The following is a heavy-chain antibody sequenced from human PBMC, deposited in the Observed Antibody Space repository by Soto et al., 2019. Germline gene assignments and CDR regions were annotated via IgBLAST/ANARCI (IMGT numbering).Heavy chain of an antibody. CDR3: ARDAAPGYFDL. CDR1: GFTFRSFW. D-gene: IGHD6-25*01. J-gene: IGHJ2*01. Sequence: GGSLRLPCAASGFTFRSFWMHWVRQAPGKGLMWVSRITNDGSATDYADSVRGRFTISRDNAENMLYLQLNNLRADDTAVYYCARDAAPGYFDLWGRGTLVTVSS. CDR2: ITNDGSAT. V-gene: IGHV3-74*01.